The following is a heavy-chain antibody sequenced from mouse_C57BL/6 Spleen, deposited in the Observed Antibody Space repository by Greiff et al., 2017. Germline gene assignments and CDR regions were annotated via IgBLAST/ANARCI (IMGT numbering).Heavy chain of an antibody. CDR2: IYPGDGDT. D-gene: IGHD1-1*01. Sequence: VKLQESGAELVKPGASVKISCKASGYAFSSYWMNWVKQRPGKGLEWIGQIYPGDGDTNYNGKFKGKATLTADKSSSTAYMQLSSLTSEDSAVYFCARGRYITTVVEDYWGQGTTLTVSS. V-gene: IGHV1-80*01. CDR1: GYAFSSYW. CDR3: ARGRYITTVVEDY. J-gene: IGHJ2*01.